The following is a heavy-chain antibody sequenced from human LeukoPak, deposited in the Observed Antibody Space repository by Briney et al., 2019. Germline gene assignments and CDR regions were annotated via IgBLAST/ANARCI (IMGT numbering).Heavy chain of an antibody. D-gene: IGHD3-22*01. CDR3: AKSGAYYYDSSGYYHVPDY. CDR1: GFTFSSYA. CDR2: INGSGGST. V-gene: IGHV3-23*01. Sequence: GGSLRLSCAASGFTFSSYAMSWVRQAPGKGLEWVSAINGSGGSTYYADSVKGRFTISRDNSKNTLYLQMNSLRAEDTAVYYCAKSGAYYYDSSGYYHVPDYWGQGTLVTVSS. J-gene: IGHJ4*02.